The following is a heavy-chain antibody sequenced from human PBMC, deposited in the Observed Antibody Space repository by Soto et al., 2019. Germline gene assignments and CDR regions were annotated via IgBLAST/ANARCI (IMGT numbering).Heavy chain of an antibody. Sequence: SQTLSLTCDVDGGSFSGYIWTWIRQTTGKGLQWIGQINHSGSTNYNPSLKSRVTISVDTSKNQFSLKLTSVTAADTAVYYCARDKITGLFDYWGQGTLVTVSS. J-gene: IGHJ4*02. CDR1: GGSFSGYI. D-gene: IGHD2-8*02. V-gene: IGHV4-34*01. CDR2: INHSGST. CDR3: ARDKITGLFDY.